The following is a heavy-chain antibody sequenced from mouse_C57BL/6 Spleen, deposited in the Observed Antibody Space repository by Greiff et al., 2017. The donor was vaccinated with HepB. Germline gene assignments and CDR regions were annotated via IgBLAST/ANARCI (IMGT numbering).Heavy chain of an antibody. CDR3: ARRGWLLRDWYFDV. CDR1: GYTFTSYW. CDR2: IDPSDSYI. Sequence: VQLQQSGAELVMPGASVKLSCKASGYTFTSYWMHWVKQRPGQGIEWIGEIDPSDSYINYNQKFKGKSTMTVDKSSSTAYMQLSSLTSEDSAVYYCARRGWLLRDWYFDVWGTGTTVTVSS. V-gene: IGHV1-69*01. J-gene: IGHJ1*03. D-gene: IGHD2-3*01.